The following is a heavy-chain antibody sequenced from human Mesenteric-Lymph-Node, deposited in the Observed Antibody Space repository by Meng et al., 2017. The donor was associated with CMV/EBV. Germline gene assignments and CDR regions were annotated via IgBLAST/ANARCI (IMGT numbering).Heavy chain of an antibody. D-gene: IGHD2-8*01. CDR3: AKDKSPNYYYYGMDV. CDR1: GFTFDAYA. Sequence: GGSLRLSCAASGFTFDAYAMHWVRQAPGKGLEWVSGISWNSGSIGYADSVKGRFTISRDNAKNSLYLQMNSLRAEDTALYYCAKDKSPNYYYYGMDVWGQGTTVTVSS. V-gene: IGHV3-9*01. J-gene: IGHJ6*02. CDR2: ISWNSGSI.